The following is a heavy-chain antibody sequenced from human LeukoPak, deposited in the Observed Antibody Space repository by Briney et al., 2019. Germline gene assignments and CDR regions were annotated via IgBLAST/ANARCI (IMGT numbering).Heavy chain of an antibody. CDR3: ARIYSSSSGY. CDR2: ISSSSSYI. J-gene: IGHJ4*02. D-gene: IGHD6-6*01. Sequence: GGSLRLSCAASGFTFNNYNMNWVRQAPGKGLEWVSSISSSSSYIYYADSVKGRFTISRDNAKNSLYLQMNSLRAEDTAVYYCARIYSSSSGYWGQGTLVTVSS. V-gene: IGHV3-21*01. CDR1: GFTFNNYN.